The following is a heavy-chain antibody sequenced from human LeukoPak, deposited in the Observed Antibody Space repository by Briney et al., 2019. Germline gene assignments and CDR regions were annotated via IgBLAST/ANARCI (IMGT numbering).Heavy chain of an antibody. J-gene: IGHJ5*02. V-gene: IGHV4-59*01. CDR2: IYYSGST. CDR1: GGSISSYY. Sequence: SETLSLTCTVSGGSISSYYWSWIRQPPGKGLEWIGYIYYSGSTNYDPSLKSRVTISVDTSKNQFSLKLSSVTAADRAVYYCARGHDFWSGYYQGFDPWGQGTLVTVSS. D-gene: IGHD3-3*01. CDR3: ARGHDFWSGYYQGFDP.